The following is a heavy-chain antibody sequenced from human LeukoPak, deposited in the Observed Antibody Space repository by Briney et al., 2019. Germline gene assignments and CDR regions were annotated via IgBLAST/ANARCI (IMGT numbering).Heavy chain of an antibody. Sequence: GSLRLSFAASGFPFDDYTMHWVRPAPGKGLEWVSLISWDGGSTYYADSVKGRFTISRVNSKSTLLLQMNSLRAEDTAVYYCAKAGSYYETPLDDWGQGTLVTVSS. CDR1: GFPFDDYT. D-gene: IGHD3-10*01. V-gene: IGHV3-43*01. CDR3: AKAGSYYETPLDD. CDR2: ISWDGGST. J-gene: IGHJ4*02.